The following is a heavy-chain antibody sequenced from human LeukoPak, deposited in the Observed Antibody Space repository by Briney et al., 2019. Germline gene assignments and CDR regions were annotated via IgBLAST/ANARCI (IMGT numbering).Heavy chain of an antibody. D-gene: IGHD6-19*01. Sequence: GGSLRLSCAASGFTLSSYGMHWVRQAPGKGLEWVAVISYDGSNKYYADSVKGRFTISRDNSKNTLYLQMNSLRAEDTAVYYCAKGIGSGWYSVRDYFDYWGQGTLVTVSS. CDR3: AKGIGSGWYSVRDYFDY. CDR2: ISYDGSNK. J-gene: IGHJ4*02. V-gene: IGHV3-30*18. CDR1: GFTLSSYG.